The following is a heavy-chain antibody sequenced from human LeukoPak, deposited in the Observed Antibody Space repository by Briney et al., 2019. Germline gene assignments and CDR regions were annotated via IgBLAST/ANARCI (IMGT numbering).Heavy chain of an antibody. CDR3: ARPESPFSSSSYSSAFDI. V-gene: IGHV5-51*01. CDR2: IYPGDSDT. D-gene: IGHD6-6*01. Sequence: ESLKISCEDSGYSFTNYWIGWVRQMPGKGLEWMGIIYPGDSDTRYSPSFQGQVTISADTSISTAYLQWSSLKASDTAVYYCARPESPFSSSSYSSAFDIWGQGTMVTVSS. CDR1: GYSFTNYW. J-gene: IGHJ3*02.